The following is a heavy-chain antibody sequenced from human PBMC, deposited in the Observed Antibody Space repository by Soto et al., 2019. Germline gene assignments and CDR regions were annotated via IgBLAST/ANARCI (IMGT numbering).Heavy chain of an antibody. V-gene: IGHV2-5*01. CDR3: AHTTYYDFWSGYSYYFDY. D-gene: IGHD3-3*01. CDR2: IYWNDDK. Sequence: SGPTLVNPTHTLTLTCTFSGFSLSTSGVGVGWIRQPPGKALEWLALIYWNDDKRYSPSLKSRLTITKDTSKNQVVLTMTNMDPVDTATYYCAHTTYYDFWSGYSYYFDYWGQGTLVTVSS. CDR1: GFSLSTSGVG. J-gene: IGHJ4*02.